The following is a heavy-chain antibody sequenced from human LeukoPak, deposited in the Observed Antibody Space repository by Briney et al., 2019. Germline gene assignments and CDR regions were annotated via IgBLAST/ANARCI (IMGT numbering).Heavy chain of an antibody. CDR1: GGSISSSTYY. D-gene: IGHD2-2*01. V-gene: IGHV4-39*02. CDR2: VSYSGTT. Sequence: SENLSLTCTVSGGSISSSTYYWGWVRQPPGKGLEWIGSVSYSGTTYYNTSLRSRVTISIDTSRNQFSLKVTSVTAADTAVYYCARETPAVRNNCFDPWGQGTLVTVSS. CDR3: ARETPAVRNNCFDP. J-gene: IGHJ5*02.